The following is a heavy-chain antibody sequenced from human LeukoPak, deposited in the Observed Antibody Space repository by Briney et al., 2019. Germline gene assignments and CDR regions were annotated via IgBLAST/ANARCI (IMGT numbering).Heavy chain of an antibody. J-gene: IGHJ5*02. V-gene: IGHV4-59*08. CDR1: GGSISSYY. D-gene: IGHD3-10*01. Sequence: PSETLSLTCTVSGGSISSYYWSWIRQPPGKGLEWVGNIYYSGSTNYNPSFMSRVTISVDTSKIPFSVKLSSVTAADTAVYYCAGRAGYWFDPWGQGTLVTVSS. CDR3: AGRAGYWFDP. CDR2: IYYSGST.